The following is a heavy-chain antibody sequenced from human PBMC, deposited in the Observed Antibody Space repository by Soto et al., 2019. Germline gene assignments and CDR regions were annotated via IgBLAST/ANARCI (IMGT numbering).Heavy chain of an antibody. J-gene: IGHJ4*02. D-gene: IGHD4-17*01. CDR3: ARAGGDYVDGWLAC. Sequence: SETLSLTXAVYGGSCSGYYWSWIRQPPGKGLEWIGEINHSGSTNYNPSLKSRVTISVDTSKNQFYLKLSSVTAADTTVYYCARAGGDYVDGWLACWRQRTMVPVS. CDR1: GGSCSGYY. V-gene: IGHV4-34*01. CDR2: INHSGST.